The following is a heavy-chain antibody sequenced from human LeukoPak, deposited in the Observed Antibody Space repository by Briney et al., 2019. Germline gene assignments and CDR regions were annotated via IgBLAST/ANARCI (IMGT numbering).Heavy chain of an antibody. CDR3: ARADSSGWYPHY. V-gene: IGHV4-59*01. J-gene: IGHJ4*02. D-gene: IGHD6-19*01. CDR2: IYYSGST. Sequence: RQPPGKGLEWIGYIYYSGSTNYNPSLKSRVTISVDTSKNQFSLKLSSVTAADTAVYYCARADSSGWYPHYWGQGTLVTVSS.